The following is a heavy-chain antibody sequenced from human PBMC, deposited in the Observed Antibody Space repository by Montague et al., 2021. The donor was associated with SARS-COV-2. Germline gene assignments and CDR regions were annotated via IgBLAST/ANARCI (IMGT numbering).Heavy chain of an antibody. CDR1: GFTFSSYG. Sequence: SLRLSCAASGFTFSSYGMHWVRQAPGKGLEWVAVIWYDGSNKYYADSVKGRFTISRDNSKNTLYLQMNSLRAEDTAKYYCAKQSGAGVVVYWYFDLWGRGTVVSVSS. J-gene: IGHJ2*01. D-gene: IGHD3-10*01. V-gene: IGHV3-33*06. CDR2: IWYDGSNK. CDR3: AKQSGAGVVVYWYFDL.